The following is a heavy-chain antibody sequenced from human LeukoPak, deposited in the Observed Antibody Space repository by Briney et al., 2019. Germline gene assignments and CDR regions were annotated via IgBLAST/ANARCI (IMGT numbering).Heavy chain of an antibody. Sequence: GGSLRLSCAASGFTFSTSGMHWVRQAPGKGLEWVAFIRYDGRNKYYADSVKGRFTISRDNSKNSLYLQMNSLRVEGTAVYYCARCTTGRTFGSLREIKRSREIDYWGQGTLVTVSS. D-gene: IGHD1-1*01. CDR1: GFTFSTSG. J-gene: IGHJ4*02. CDR2: IRYDGRNK. V-gene: IGHV3-30*02. CDR3: ARCTTGRTFGSLREIKRSREIDY.